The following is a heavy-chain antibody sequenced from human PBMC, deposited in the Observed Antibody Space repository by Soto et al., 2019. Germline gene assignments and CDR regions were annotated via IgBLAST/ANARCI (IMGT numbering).Heavy chain of an antibody. J-gene: IGHJ4*02. CDR1: GGSISSYY. D-gene: IGHD1-1*01. Sequence: PSETLSLTCTISGGSISSYYWTWIRQPPGKGLEWIGYIYYSGSTNYNPSLNSRVTISVDTSKSQFSLKLSSVTAADTAVYYCARVSQLVRPYYFDYWGRGRVVTVSS. CDR3: ARVSQLVRPYYFDY. V-gene: IGHV4-59*01. CDR2: IYYSGST.